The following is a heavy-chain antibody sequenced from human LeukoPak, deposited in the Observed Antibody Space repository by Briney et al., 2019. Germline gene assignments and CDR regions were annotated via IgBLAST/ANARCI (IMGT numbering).Heavy chain of an antibody. V-gene: IGHV4-30-2*01. Sequence: SETLSLTCTVSGGSISSGGYYWSWIRQPPGKGLEWIGYIYHSGSTYYNPSLKSRVTISVDRSKNQFSLKLSSVTAADTAVYYCARGQPLTPNWFDPWGQGTLVTVSS. J-gene: IGHJ5*02. CDR3: ARGQPLTPNWFDP. CDR2: IYHSGST. D-gene: IGHD4-23*01. CDR1: GGSISSGGYY.